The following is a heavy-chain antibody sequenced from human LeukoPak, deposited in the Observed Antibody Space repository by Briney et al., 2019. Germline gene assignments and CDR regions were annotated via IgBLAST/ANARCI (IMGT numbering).Heavy chain of an antibody. J-gene: IGHJ5*02. V-gene: IGHV1-8*03. CDR1: GYTFTSYD. Sequence: ASVKVSCKASGYTFTSYDINWVRQATGQGLEWMGWMNPNSGNTGYAQKFQGRVTITRNTSISTAYMELSSLRSEDTAVYYCARGVKVWELGGNWFDPWGQGTLVTVSS. CDR2: MNPNSGNT. D-gene: IGHD1-26*01. CDR3: ARGVKVWELGGNWFDP.